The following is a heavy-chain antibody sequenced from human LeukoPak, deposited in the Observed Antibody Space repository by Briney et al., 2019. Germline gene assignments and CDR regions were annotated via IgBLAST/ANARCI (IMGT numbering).Heavy chain of an antibody. J-gene: IGHJ6*02. CDR2: INHSGST. CDR3: ARLVVLIPYGMDV. CDR1: GGSFSTYY. Sequence: SETLSLTCAVYGGSFSTYYWSWIRQSPGKGLEWIGEINHSGSTNYNPSLKNRVTISVDTSKYQFSLKVSSVTAADTAVYYCARLVVLIPYGMDVWGQGTTVTVSS. V-gene: IGHV4-34*01. D-gene: IGHD3-22*01.